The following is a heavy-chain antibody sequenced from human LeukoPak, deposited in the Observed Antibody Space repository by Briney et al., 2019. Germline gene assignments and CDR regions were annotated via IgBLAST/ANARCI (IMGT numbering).Heavy chain of an antibody. CDR1: GYTFITYD. CDR3: AREQQLIRGDY. V-gene: IGHV1-18*01. Sequence: GASVKVSCKASGYTFITYDINWVRQASGQGLEWMGWISAYNGNSHYTQKFQGRVTMTTDTSTSTAYMELRSLRSDDTAVYYCAREQQLIRGDYWGQGTLVTVSS. D-gene: IGHD6-13*01. CDR2: ISAYNGNS. J-gene: IGHJ4*02.